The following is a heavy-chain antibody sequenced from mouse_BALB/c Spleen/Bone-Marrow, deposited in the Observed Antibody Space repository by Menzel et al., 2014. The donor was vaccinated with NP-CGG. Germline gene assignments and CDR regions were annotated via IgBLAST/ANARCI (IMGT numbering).Heavy chain of an antibody. Sequence: LVKTGASVKISCKASDYSFTDYYMHWVKQTQGKSLEWIGYISCYNGATSYNQKFKGKATFTVDTSSSTAYMQFSSLTSEDSAVYYCARSEGIYYYGSSYALDYWGQGTSVTVSS. CDR1: DYSFTDYY. CDR2: ISCYNGAT. CDR3: ARSEGIYYYGSSYALDY. V-gene: IGHV1S34*01. J-gene: IGHJ4*01. D-gene: IGHD1-1*01.